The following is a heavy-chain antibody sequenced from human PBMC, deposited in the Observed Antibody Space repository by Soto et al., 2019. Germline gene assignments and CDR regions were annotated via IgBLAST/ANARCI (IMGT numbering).Heavy chain of an antibody. J-gene: IGHJ4*02. CDR3: ARGLRSVLDH. CDR2: ISNDENIK. Sequence: QPGGSLRLSCVASGFTFRNFGMHWFRQAPGKGLEWVAVISNDENIKQYADSVRGRFAIARDNSKNTLYLQVTSLRAEDTAIYYCARGLRSVLDHWGQGALVTVSS. V-gene: IGHV3-33*01. CDR1: GFTFRNFG. D-gene: IGHD6-6*01.